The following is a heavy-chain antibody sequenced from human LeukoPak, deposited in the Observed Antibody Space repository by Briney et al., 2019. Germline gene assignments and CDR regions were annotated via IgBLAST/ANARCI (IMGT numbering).Heavy chain of an antibody. CDR3: ARGPVLRFLEWLNY. CDR2: INPNGGGT. J-gene: IGHJ4*02. V-gene: IGHV1-2*06. Sequence: RINPNGGGTNYAQKFQGRVTMTSDTSISTAYMELSSLRSEDTAVYYCARGPVLRFLEWLNYWGQGTLVTVSS. D-gene: IGHD3-3*01.